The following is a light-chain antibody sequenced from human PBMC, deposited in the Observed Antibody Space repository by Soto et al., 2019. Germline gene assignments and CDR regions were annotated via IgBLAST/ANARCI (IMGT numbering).Light chain of an antibody. V-gene: IGKV1-5*03. CDR3: QQYNTFPWS. CDR2: KAS. J-gene: IGKJ1*01. Sequence: TRYLSALPASDAARVTITGLASQSINKWMAWYQLKPGKAPQLLIYKASSLQSGVPSRFSGSGSGTEFTLTISSLQPDDFATYYCQQYNTFPWSFGQGTKVDIK. CDR1: QSINKW.